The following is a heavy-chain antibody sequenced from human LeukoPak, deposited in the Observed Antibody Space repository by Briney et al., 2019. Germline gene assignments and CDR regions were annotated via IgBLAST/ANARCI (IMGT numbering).Heavy chain of an antibody. V-gene: IGHV3-48*04. D-gene: IGHD3-22*01. CDR3: ARDETYYDSKGRSMTYIDC. CDR1: GFTFSTYN. J-gene: IGHJ4*02. CDR2: IGSSGSI. Sequence: PGGSLRLSCAASGFTFSTYNMNCVRQAPGKGLEWVSYIGSSGSIYYADSVKGRITISRDNAKNSLYLQLNSLRAEDTAGYFCARDETYYDSKGRSMTYIDCWGQGTLVTVSS.